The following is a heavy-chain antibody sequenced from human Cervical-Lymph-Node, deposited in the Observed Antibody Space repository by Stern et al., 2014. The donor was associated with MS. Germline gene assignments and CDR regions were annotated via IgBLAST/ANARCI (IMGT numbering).Heavy chain of an antibody. D-gene: IGHD3-10*01. J-gene: IGHJ5*02. Sequence: QVQLLQPGAEVKKPGASVKVSCKASGYTFTAYYIHWVRQAPAQGLEWMGWINPSSGGTNFAQKFQGRVTMTRDTSITTAYLELRGLTSDDTAVYYCARTITLVRNFDPWGQGTLVTVSS. CDR3: ARTITLVRNFDP. CDR2: INPSSGGT. CDR1: GYTFTAYY. V-gene: IGHV1-2*02.